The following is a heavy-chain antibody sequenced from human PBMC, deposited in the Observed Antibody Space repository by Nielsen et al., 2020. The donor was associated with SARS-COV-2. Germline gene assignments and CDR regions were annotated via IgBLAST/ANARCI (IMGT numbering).Heavy chain of an antibody. CDR2: VSDSGTT. CDR3: ARDYFGDYLDGFDI. Sequence: SETLSLTCTVSGGSISSYHWTRIRQSPGKGLEWIGYVSDSGTTNYNPSLKSRVTISLDTSRQQFFLNLTSVSAADRAVYYCARDYFGDYLDGFDIWGQGTLVTVSS. CDR1: GGSISSYH. V-gene: IGHV4-59*01. D-gene: IGHD4-17*01. J-gene: IGHJ3*02.